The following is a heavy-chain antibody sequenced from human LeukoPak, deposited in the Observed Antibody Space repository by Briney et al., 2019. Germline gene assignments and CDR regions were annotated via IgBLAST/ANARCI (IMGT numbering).Heavy chain of an antibody. CDR1: GFTFDDYG. D-gene: IGHD1-14*01. V-gene: IGHV3-20*04. J-gene: IGHJ4*02. CDR3: ARDRPRPLGNLYDY. Sequence: GGSLRLSCAASGFTFDDYGMSWVRQAPGKGLEWVSGINWNGGSTGYADSVKGRFTISRDNAKNSLYLQMNSLRAEDTALYYCARDRPRPLGNLYDYWGQGTLVTVSS. CDR2: INWNGGST.